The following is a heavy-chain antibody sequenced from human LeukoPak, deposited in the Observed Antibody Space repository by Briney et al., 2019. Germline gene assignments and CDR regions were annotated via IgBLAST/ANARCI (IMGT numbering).Heavy chain of an antibody. D-gene: IGHD1-26*01. Sequence: ASVKVSCKASGGTFSSYAISWVRQAPGQGLEWMGWINTNTGNPTYAQGFTGRFVFSLDTSVSTAYLQISSLKAEDTAVYYCARVSIIVGATTGAVVDYWGQGTLVTVSS. J-gene: IGHJ4*02. CDR1: GGTFSSYA. CDR3: ARVSIIVGATTGAVVDY. CDR2: INTNTGNP. V-gene: IGHV7-4-1*02.